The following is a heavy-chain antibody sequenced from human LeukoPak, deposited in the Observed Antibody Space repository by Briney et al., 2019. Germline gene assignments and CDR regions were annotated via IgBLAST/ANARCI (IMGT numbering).Heavy chain of an antibody. CDR1: GFTFSSYG. V-gene: IGHV3-30*03. D-gene: IGHD5-18*01. Sequence: GGSLRLSCAASGFTFSSYGMHWVRQAPGKGLEWVAVISYDGSNKDYADSAKGRFTISRDNSKNTLYLQMNNLRAEDTALYYCARGYSYGDGWGQGTLVTVSS. J-gene: IGHJ4*02. CDR2: ISYDGSNK. CDR3: ARGYSYGDG.